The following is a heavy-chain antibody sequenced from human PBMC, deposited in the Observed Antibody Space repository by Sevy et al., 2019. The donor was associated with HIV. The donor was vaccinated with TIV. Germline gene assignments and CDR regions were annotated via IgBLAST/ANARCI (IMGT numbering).Heavy chain of an antibody. Sequence: GGSLRLSCAASGFTFSSYAMSWVRQAPGKGLEWVSAISGSGGSTYYADSVKGRFTISRDNSKNTLYLQMNRLRAEDTAVYYCAKDPIVVVPAAMEADAFDIWGQGTMVTVSS. D-gene: IGHD2-2*01. CDR3: AKDPIVVVPAAMEADAFDI. V-gene: IGHV3-23*01. J-gene: IGHJ3*02. CDR1: GFTFSSYA. CDR2: ISGSGGST.